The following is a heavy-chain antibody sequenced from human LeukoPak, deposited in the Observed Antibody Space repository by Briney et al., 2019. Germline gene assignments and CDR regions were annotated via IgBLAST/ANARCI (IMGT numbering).Heavy chain of an antibody. J-gene: IGHJ4*02. CDR1: GFTFSSFW. CDR3: ARDLNYFDY. CDR2: IKQDGSEK. V-gene: IGHV3-7*01. Sequence: GGSLRPSCAASGFTFSSFWMTWVRQAPGKGLEWVANIKQDGSEKFYVDSVRGRFTISRDNATNSLYLQMNSLRAEDTAVYYCARDLNYFDYWGQGTLVTVSS.